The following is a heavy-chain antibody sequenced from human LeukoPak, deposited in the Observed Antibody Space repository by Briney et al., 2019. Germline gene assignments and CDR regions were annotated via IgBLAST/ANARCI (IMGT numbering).Heavy chain of an antibody. Sequence: QPGGSLRLSCAASGFTFSSYGMHWVRQAPGKGLEWVAFIRYDGSNKYYADSVKGRFTISRDNSKNTLYLQMNSLRAEDTAVYYCATYSSLNRREFQYWGQGTLLTVSS. J-gene: IGHJ1*01. CDR3: ATYSSLNRREFQY. V-gene: IGHV3-30*02. CDR1: GFTFSSYG. CDR2: IRYDGSNK. D-gene: IGHD3-22*01.